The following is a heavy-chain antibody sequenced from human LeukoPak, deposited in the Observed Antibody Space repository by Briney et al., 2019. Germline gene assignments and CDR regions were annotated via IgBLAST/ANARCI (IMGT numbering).Heavy chain of an antibody. CDR1: GFTFSDYY. Sequence: GGSLRLSCVASGFTFSDYYMSWIRQAPGKGLEWVSYISGSGGTIKYADSVKGRFTISRDNAKNSLYLQMNSLRVEDTAVYYCAREFTQRDYWGQGTLVTVSS. J-gene: IGHJ4*02. V-gene: IGHV3-11*01. CDR2: ISGSGGTI. CDR3: AREFTQRDY.